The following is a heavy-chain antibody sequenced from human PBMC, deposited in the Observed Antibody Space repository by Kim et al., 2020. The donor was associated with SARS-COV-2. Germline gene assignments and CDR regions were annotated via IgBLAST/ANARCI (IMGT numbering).Heavy chain of an antibody. V-gene: IGHV1-24*01. CDR3: ATGLKYYYDSRLDY. Sequence: AQKFQGRVTMTEDTSTDTAYMELSSLRSEDTAVYYCATGLKYYYDSRLDYWGQGTLVTVSS. D-gene: IGHD3-22*01. J-gene: IGHJ4*02.